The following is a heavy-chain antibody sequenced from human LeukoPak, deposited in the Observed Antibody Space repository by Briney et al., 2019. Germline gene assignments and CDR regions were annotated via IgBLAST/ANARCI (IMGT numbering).Heavy chain of an antibody. CDR3: ARKTNGWFDP. Sequence: PSETLSLTCTVSGGSISSSSYYWGWIRQPPGKGLEWIGSIYYTGSTNYNPSLKSRVTMSVDTSKNEFSLRMSSVTAADTAVYYCARKTNGWFDPWGQGTLVTVSP. V-gene: IGHV4-39*07. D-gene: IGHD1-14*01. CDR2: IYYTGST. J-gene: IGHJ5*02. CDR1: GGSISSSSYY.